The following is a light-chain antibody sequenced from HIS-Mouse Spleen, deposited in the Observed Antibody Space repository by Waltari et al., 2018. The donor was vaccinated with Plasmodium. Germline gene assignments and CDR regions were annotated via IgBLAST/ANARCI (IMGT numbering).Light chain of an antibody. CDR1: SSDVGGYNY. Sequence: QSALTQPASVSGSPGQSITISCTGTSSDVGGYNYVSWYQQHPGKAPKLMIYDVSNRPSGGVNRFSGSKSGNTASLTISGLQAEDEADYYCSSYTSSSTLVFGGGTKLTVL. J-gene: IGLJ2*01. CDR3: SSYTSSSTLV. CDR2: DVS. V-gene: IGLV2-14*03.